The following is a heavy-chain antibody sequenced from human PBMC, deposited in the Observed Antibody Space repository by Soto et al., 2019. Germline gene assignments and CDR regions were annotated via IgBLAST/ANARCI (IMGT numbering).Heavy chain of an antibody. V-gene: IGHV3-48*01. CDR3: ARGRLDIVVVVAATIWFDP. J-gene: IGHJ5*02. CDR2: ISSSSSTI. D-gene: IGHD2-15*01. CDR1: GFTFSSYS. Sequence: GGSLRLSCAASGFTFSSYSMNWVRQAPGKGLEWVSYISSSSSTIYYADSVKGRFTISRDNAKNSLYLQMNSLRAEDTAVYYCARGRLDIVVVVAATIWFDPWGQGTLVTVSS.